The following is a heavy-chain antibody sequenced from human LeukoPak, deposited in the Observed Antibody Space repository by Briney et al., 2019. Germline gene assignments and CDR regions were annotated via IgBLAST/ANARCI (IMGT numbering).Heavy chain of an antibody. D-gene: IGHD3-22*01. Sequence: GGSLRLSCAASGFTVSSNYMSWVRQAPGKGLEWVSIIYGSGDTCYADSVKGRFTISRDNSKNTLYLQMNSLRAEDTAVYYCARDLHTNYYDSSGRDYWGQGTLVTVSS. CDR3: ARDLHTNYYDSSGRDY. CDR2: IYGSGDT. CDR1: GFTVSSNY. V-gene: IGHV3-66*03. J-gene: IGHJ4*02.